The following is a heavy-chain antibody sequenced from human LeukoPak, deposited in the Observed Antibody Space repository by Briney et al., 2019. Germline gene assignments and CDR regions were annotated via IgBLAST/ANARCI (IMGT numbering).Heavy chain of an antibody. Sequence: GGSLRLSCTVSGFTVSSNSMSWVRQAPGKGLEWVSFIYSGTIHYSDSAKGRFTISRDNSKNTLYLQMNSLRAEDTAVYYCARRAGAYSHPYDYWGQGTLVTVSS. D-gene: IGHD4/OR15-4a*01. J-gene: IGHJ4*02. CDR3: ARRAGAYSHPYDY. CDR1: GFTVSSNS. V-gene: IGHV3-53*01. CDR2: IYSGTI.